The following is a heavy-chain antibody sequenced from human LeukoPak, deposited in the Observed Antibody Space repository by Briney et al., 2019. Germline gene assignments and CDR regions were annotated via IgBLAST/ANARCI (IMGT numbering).Heavy chain of an antibody. CDR3: AKTSRIVGGRWFDY. CDR1: GYTFTGYY. J-gene: IGHJ4*02. CDR2: INPNSGGT. Sequence: GASVKVSCKASGYTFTGYYMHWVRQAPGQGLEWMGWINPNSGGTDYAQKFQGRVTMTRDTSISTAYMELSRLRSDDTAVYYCAKTSRIVGGRWFDYWGQGTLVTVSS. D-gene: IGHD1-26*01. V-gene: IGHV1-2*02.